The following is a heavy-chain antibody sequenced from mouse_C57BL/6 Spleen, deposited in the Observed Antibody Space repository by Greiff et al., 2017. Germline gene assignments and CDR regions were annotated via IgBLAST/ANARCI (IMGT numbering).Heavy chain of an antibody. CDR3: AYGNYHAWFAY. Sequence: QVQLKQPGAELVKPGASVKLSCKASGYTFTSYWMHWVKQRPGQGLEWIGMIHPNSGSTNYNEKFKSKATLTVDKSSSTAYMQLSSLTSEDSAVYYCAYGNYHAWFAYWGQGTLVTVSA. V-gene: IGHV1-64*01. D-gene: IGHD2-1*01. CDR2: IHPNSGST. CDR1: GYTFTSYW. J-gene: IGHJ3*01.